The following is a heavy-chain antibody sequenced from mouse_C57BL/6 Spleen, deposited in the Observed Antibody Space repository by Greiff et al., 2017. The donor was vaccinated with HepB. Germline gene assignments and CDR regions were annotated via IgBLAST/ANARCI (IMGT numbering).Heavy chain of an antibody. CDR2: IDPSDSYT. J-gene: IGHJ2*01. V-gene: IGHV1-50*01. Sequence: QVQLKESGAELVKPGASVKLSCKASGYTFTSYWMQWVKQRPGQGLEWIGEIDPSDSYTNYNQKFKGKATLTVDTSSSTAYMQLSSLTSEDSAVYYCARFGGDGYFDYWGQGTTLTVSS. D-gene: IGHD2-3*01. CDR1: GYTFTSYW. CDR3: ARFGGDGYFDY.